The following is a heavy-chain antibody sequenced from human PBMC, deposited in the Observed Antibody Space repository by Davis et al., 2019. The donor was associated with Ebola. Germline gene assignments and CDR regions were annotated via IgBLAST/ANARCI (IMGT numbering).Heavy chain of an antibody. CDR2: FSGRSGRT. D-gene: IGHD6-19*01. CDR3: AKGDNSGWYGVDY. Sequence: GESLKISCAASGFTLSTCGLSWVRQAPGKGLEWVAAFSGRSGRTYFADSVKGRFTISRDSSEDTVYLQMNSLRAEDTAVYYCAKGDNSGWYGVDYWGQGTLVTVSS. CDR1: GFTLSTCG. J-gene: IGHJ4*02. V-gene: IGHV3-23*01.